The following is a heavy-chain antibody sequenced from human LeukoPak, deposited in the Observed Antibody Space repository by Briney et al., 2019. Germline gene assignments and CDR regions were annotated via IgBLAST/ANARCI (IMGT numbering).Heavy chain of an antibody. J-gene: IGHJ4*02. CDR3: ARAKGYYDSSGYRNDGTFDY. V-gene: IGHV1-2*02. D-gene: IGHD3-22*01. CDR1: GYSFTGYY. Sequence: GASVKVSCKASGYSFTGYYMHWVRQAPGQGLEWMGWSNPNTGATKYAQKFQGRVTLTRDTSISTAYMELSSLRPDDTAVYYCARAKGYYDSSGYRNDGTFDYWGQGTLVTVSS. CDR2: SNPNTGAT.